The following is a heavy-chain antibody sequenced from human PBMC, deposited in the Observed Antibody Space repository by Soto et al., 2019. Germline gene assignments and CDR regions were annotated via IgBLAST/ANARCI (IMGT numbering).Heavy chain of an antibody. J-gene: IGHJ6*02. D-gene: IGHD3-10*01. Sequence: PSEALSLTCTVSGGSISSYYWSWIRQPPGKGLEWIGYIYYSGSTNYNPSLKSRVTISVDTSKNQFSLKLSSVTAADTAVYYCAREMYYYGSGSYRHGMDVWGQGTTVTVSS. CDR3: AREMYYYGSGSYRHGMDV. V-gene: IGHV4-59*01. CDR1: GGSISSYY. CDR2: IYYSGST.